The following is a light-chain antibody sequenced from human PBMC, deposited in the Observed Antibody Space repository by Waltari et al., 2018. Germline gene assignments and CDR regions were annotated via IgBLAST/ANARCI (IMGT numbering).Light chain of an antibody. J-gene: IGLJ2*01. V-gene: IGLV2-23*02. CDR2: EVI. CDR1: SSDIGSYNV. CDR3: CSYAGSVV. Sequence: QSALTQPASVSGSPGQSITISCTGSSSDIGSYNVVSWYQHHPGKAPKIVVYEVINRPQGVSHCFSGSRSCITASLTISGRQAEDEADYYCCSYAGSVVFGGGTKLTVL.